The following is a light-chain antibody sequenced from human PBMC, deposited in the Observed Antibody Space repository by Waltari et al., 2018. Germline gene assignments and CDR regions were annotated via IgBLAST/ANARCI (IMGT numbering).Light chain of an antibody. Sequence: QSVLTQPPSVSAAPGQRVTISCSGGSSNIGNNYVSWYRQFPGTAPKLLIYDDNQRPSGVPGRFSGSTSGTSATLDITGLQAGDEADYCCGTWDSSLSGAVFGGGTHLTVL. CDR2: DDN. V-gene: IGLV1-51*02. CDR1: SSNIGNNY. J-gene: IGLJ7*01. CDR3: GTWDSSLSGAV.